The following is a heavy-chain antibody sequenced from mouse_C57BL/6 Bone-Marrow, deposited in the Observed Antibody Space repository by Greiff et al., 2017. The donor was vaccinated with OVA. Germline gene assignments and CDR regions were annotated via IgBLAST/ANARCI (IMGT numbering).Heavy chain of an antibody. CDR1: GFNIKDDY. CDR3: TRYYYGSGYFDV. V-gene: IGHV14-4*01. CDR2: IDPENGDT. D-gene: IGHD1-1*01. J-gene: IGHJ1*03. Sequence: EVQLQQSGAELVRPGASVKLSCTASGFNIKDDYMHWVKQRPEQGLEWIGWIDPENGDTEYASEFQGKATITADTSSNTAYLQLSSLTSEDTAVYYCTRYYYGSGYFDVWGTGTTVTVSS.